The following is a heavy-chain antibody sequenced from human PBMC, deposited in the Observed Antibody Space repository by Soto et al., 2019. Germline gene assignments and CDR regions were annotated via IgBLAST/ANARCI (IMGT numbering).Heavy chain of an antibody. J-gene: IGHJ6*02. CDR2: IIRIFGKI. D-gene: IGHD6-13*01. V-gene: IGHV1-69*13. Sequence: SVKVSSKASGFTLSSNYFSWVRRAPGQGIEWMGGIIRIFGKINYAQKYQGRVTITADESTSTAYMELSSLRYEDTAVYYCARGTNSRSWSYYYYYHGMDVWGQGTTVTVSS. CDR3: ARGTNSRSWSYYYYYHGMDV. CDR1: GFTLSSNY.